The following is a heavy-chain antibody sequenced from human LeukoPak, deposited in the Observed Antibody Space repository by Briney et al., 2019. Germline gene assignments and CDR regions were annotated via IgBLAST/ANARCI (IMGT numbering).Heavy chain of an antibody. CDR3: AKAQDPIAAAGTSPFDY. CDR1: GFTFNSYA. V-gene: IGHV3-23*01. D-gene: IGHD6-13*01. J-gene: IGHJ4*02. Sequence: PGGSLRLSCAASGFTFNSYAMSWVRQAPGKGLEWVSAISGSGGSTFYADSVKGRSTISRDNSKNTLSLQMNSLRAEDTAVYYCAKAQDPIAAAGTSPFDYWGQGTLVTVSS. CDR2: ISGSGGST.